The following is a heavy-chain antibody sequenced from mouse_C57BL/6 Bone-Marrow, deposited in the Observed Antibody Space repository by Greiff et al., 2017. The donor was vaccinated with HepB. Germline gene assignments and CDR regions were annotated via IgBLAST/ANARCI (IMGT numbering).Heavy chain of an antibody. J-gene: IGHJ1*03. CDR2: ISDGGSYT. Sequence: DVMLVESGGGLVKPGGSLKLSCAASGFTFSSYAMSWVRQTPEKRLEWVATISDGGSYTYYPDNVKGRFTISRDNAKNNLYLQMSHLKSEDTAMYYCARGNITTVVAEYFDVWGTGTTVTVSS. CDR3: ARGNITTVVAEYFDV. D-gene: IGHD1-1*01. CDR1: GFTFSSYA. V-gene: IGHV5-4*03.